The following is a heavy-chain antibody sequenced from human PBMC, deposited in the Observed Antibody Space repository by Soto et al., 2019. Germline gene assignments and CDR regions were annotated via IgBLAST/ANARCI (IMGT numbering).Heavy chain of an antibody. CDR1: GYTFTSYG. D-gene: IGHD3-22*01. Sequence: QVQLVQSGAEVKKPGASVKVSCKASGYTFTSYGISWVRQAPGQGLEWMGWISAYNGNTNYAQKLQGRVTMTTDTSTSTAYMELRSLRSNDTAVYYCARGRTYYYDSSGPATDYWGQGTLVTVSS. V-gene: IGHV1-18*01. CDR3: ARGRTYYYDSSGPATDY. CDR2: ISAYNGNT. J-gene: IGHJ4*02.